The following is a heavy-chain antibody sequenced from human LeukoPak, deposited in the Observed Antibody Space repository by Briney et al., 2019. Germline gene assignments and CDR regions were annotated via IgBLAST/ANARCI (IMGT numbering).Heavy chain of an antibody. CDR2: IKQDGSEK. D-gene: IGHD3-22*01. CDR1: GFSFSSYW. J-gene: IGHJ4*02. Sequence: PGGSLRLSCAASGFSFSSYWMSWVRQAPGKGLEWVANIKQDGSEKYYVDSVKGRFTISRDNAKNSLYLQMNSLRAEDTAVYYCARAYDSSGYYYRIFDYWGQGTLVTVSS. V-gene: IGHV3-7*01. CDR3: ARAYDSSGYYYRIFDY.